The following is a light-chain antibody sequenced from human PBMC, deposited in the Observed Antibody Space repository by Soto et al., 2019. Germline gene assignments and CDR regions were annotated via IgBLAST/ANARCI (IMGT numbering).Light chain of an antibody. Sequence: QSVLTQPASVSGSPGQSITISCTGTSSDIGSYNLVSWYQQRPGKAPKLLIYEGSQRPSGVSPRFSGSKSGNTASLTISGPQAEDEADYSRCLVAGYNTWVFGGGTKVTVL. V-gene: IGLV2-23*01. CDR3: CLVAGYNTWV. J-gene: IGLJ3*02. CDR1: SSDIGSYNL. CDR2: EGS.